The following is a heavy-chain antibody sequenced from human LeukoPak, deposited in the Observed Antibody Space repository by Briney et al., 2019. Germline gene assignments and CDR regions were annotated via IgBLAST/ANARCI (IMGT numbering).Heavy chain of an antibody. CDR2: IKQDGSEK. D-gene: IGHD3-3*01. V-gene: IGHV3-7*01. Sequence: GGSLRLSCAASGFTFSSYWMSWVRQAPGKGLEWVANIKQDGSEKYYVDSVKGRFTISRDNAKNSLYLQMNSLRAEDTAVYYCARDPWRYDFWSGYYRSGYWGQGTLVTVSS. J-gene: IGHJ4*02. CDR3: ARDPWRYDFWSGYYRSGY. CDR1: GFTFSSYW.